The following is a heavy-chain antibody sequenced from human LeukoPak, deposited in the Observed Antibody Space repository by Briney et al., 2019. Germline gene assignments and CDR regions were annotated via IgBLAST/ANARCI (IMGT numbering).Heavy chain of an antibody. CDR2: ISGRSSHV. CDR1: GFSFSDYD. V-gene: IGHV3-21*01. J-gene: IGHJ1*01. D-gene: IGHD3-16*01. CDR3: GRAFPPLRTSSAGDL. Sequence: TPGGSLRLSCSASGFSFSDYDMNWVRQAPGKGLEWVSDISGRSSHVYYGESVKGRFTISRDNAKNSLYLQLDSLGVEDTAVYYCGRAFPPLRTSSAGDLWGQGTLVTVSS.